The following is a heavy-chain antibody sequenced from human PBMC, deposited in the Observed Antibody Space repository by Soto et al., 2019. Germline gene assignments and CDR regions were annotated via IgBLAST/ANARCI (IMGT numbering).Heavy chain of an antibody. D-gene: IGHD2-8*01. CDR3: ARIRTSGYCTNAVCHKKFDY. CDR1: GGSFSGYY. V-gene: IGHV4-34*01. Sequence: SETLSLTCAVYGGSFSGYYWSWIRQPPGKGLEWIGEINHSGSTNYNPSLKSRATISVDTSKNQFSLKLSSGTDADTVEYYCARIRTSGYCTNAVCHKKFDYWGQGTLVTVSS. CDR2: INHSGST. J-gene: IGHJ4*02.